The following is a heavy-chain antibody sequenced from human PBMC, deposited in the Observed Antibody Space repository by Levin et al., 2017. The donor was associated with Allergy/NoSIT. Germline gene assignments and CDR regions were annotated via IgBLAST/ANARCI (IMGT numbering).Heavy chain of an antibody. J-gene: IGHJ6*03. CDR2: IYYSGST. D-gene: IGHD3-16*01. Sequence: SQTLSLTCTVSGGSISSGGYYWSWIRQHPGKGLEWIGYIYYSGSTYYNPSLKSRVTISVDTSKNQFSLKLSSVTAADTAVYYCARARGRLGYYYYMDVWGKGTTVTVSS. V-gene: IGHV4-31*03. CDR3: ARARGRLGYYYYMDV. CDR1: GGSISSGGYY.